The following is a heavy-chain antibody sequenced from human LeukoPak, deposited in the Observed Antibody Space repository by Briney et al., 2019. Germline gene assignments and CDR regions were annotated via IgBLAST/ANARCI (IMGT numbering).Heavy chain of an antibody. D-gene: IGHD3-22*01. CDR3: ARDDYYDSSGYYYFDY. J-gene: IGHJ4*02. CDR1: GYTFTSYA. CDR2: INAGNGNT. Sequence: ASVTVSCKASGYTFTSYAMHWVRQAPGQRLEWMGWINAGNGNTKYSQKFQGRVTITRDTSASTAYMELSSLRSEDTAVYYCARDDYYDSSGYYYFDYWGQGTLVTVSS. V-gene: IGHV1-3*01.